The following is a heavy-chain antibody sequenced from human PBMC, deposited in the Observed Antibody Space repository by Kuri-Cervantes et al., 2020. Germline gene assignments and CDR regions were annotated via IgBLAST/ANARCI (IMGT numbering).Heavy chain of an antibody. Sequence: GESLKISCAASGFTFSSYWMHWVRQAPGKGLVWVSRINSDGSSTSYADSVKGRFTISRDNAKNTLYLQMNSLRAEDTAVYYCARRTAMVNGFGYWGQGTLVTVSS. D-gene: IGHD5-18*01. V-gene: IGHV3-74*01. CDR3: ARRTAMVNGFGY. CDR2: INSDGSST. CDR1: GFTFSSYW. J-gene: IGHJ4*02.